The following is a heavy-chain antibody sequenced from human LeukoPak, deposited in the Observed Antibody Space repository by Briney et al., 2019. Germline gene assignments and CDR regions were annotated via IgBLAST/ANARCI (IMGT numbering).Heavy chain of an antibody. CDR3: ARHGTAMARYYYYGMDV. CDR2: IYYSGST. Sequence: PSETLSLTCTVSGGSISSYYWSWIRQPPGKGLEWIGYIYYSGSTNYNPSLKSRVTISVDTSKNQFSLKLSSVTAADTAVYYCARHGTAMARYYYYGMDVWGQGTTVTVSS. J-gene: IGHJ6*02. V-gene: IGHV4-59*01. D-gene: IGHD5-18*01. CDR1: GGSISSYY.